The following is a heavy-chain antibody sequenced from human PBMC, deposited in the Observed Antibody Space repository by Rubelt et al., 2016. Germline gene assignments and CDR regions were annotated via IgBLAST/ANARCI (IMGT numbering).Heavy chain of an antibody. J-gene: IGHJ4*02. CDR2: ISAYNGNT. D-gene: IGHD3-3*01. CDR1: GYTFTSYG. Sequence: QVQLVQSGAEVKKPGASVKVSCKASGYTFTSYGISWVRQAPGQGLEWMGWISAYNGNTNYGRKLEGSVTMTTDTSTSTAYMELRSLRSDETAVYYCARCELLVWLSPHWGQGTLVTVSS. CDR3: ARCELLVWLSPH. V-gene: IGHV1-18*01.